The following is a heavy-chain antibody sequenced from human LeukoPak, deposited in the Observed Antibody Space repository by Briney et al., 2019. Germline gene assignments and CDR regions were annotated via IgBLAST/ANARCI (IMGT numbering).Heavy chain of an antibody. J-gene: IGHJ5*02. CDR3: ARAYSYAFEP. V-gene: IGHV3-33*01. CDR2: IWYDGSNK. Sequence: GGSLRLSCAASGFTFSNYGMHWVRQAPGKGLEWVAIIWYDGSNKYYADSVKGRFTISRDNSKNTLYLQMNTLRVEDTAVYYCARAYSYAFEPWGQGTLATVSS. CDR1: GFTFSNYG. D-gene: IGHD5-18*01.